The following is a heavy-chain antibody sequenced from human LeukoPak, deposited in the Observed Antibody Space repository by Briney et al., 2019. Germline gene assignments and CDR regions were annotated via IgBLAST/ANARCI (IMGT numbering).Heavy chain of an antibody. CDR2: INSDGSTT. D-gene: IGHD6-19*01. CDR1: GFTFSSNW. J-gene: IGHJ4*02. CDR3: ARVGSSGWLPFDY. V-gene: IGHV3-74*01. Sequence: AGSLRLSCAASGFTFSSNWLRWVWLGPRKGLVLVSRINSDGSTTNYADSVKGRFTISRDNAKNTLYLQMNSLRAEDTAVYYCARVGSSGWLPFDYWGQGTLVTVSS.